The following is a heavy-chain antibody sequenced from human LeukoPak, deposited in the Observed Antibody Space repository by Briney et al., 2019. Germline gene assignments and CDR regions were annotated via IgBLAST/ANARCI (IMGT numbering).Heavy chain of an antibody. J-gene: IGHJ4*02. CDR2: VSHNGANT. D-gene: IGHD6-19*01. CDR3: VRDGARYSSGWFYDY. CDR1: GFTFASCA. V-gene: IGHV3-23*01. Sequence: GGSLRLSCAASGFTFASCAMSWVRQAPGKGLEWVSVVSHNGANTYYADSVKGRFTISRDNSRDTLYLQMSSLGAEDTAVYYCVRDGARYSSGWFYDYWGQGTLVTVSS.